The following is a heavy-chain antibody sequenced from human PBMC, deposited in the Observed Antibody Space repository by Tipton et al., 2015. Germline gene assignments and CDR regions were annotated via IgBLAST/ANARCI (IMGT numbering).Heavy chain of an antibody. CDR3: AKISGARYFDL. D-gene: IGHD6-25*01. V-gene: IGHV4-39*01. Sequence: LRLSCTVSGGSISSSSYYWGWIRQPPGKGLEWIGSIYYSGSTYYNPSLKSRVTISVDTSKNQFSLKLSSVTAADTAVYYCAKISGARYFDLWGRGTLVTVSS. CDR1: GGSISSSSYY. CDR2: IYYSGST. J-gene: IGHJ2*01.